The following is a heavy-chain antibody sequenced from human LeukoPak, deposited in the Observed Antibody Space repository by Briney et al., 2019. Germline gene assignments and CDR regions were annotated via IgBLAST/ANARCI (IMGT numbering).Heavy chain of an antibody. CDR3: ARGRVKYSFGSYFQH. CDR2: INHSGST. Sequence: SETLSLTCAVYGGSFSGYYWSWIRQPPGKGLEWIGEINHSGSTNYNPSLKSRVTISVDTSKNQFSLKLSSVTAADTAMYYCARGRVKYSFGSYFQHWGQGTLVTVSS. D-gene: IGHD2-21*01. CDR1: GGSFSGYY. J-gene: IGHJ1*01. V-gene: IGHV4-34*01.